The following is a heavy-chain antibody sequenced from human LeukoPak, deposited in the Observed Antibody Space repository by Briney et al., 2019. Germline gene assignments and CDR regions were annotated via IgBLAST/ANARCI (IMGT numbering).Heavy chain of an antibody. CDR1: GFTFSSYA. CDR3: ARDPPTYYSSSWADAFDI. V-gene: IGHV3-30-3*01. D-gene: IGHD6-13*01. Sequence: GGSLRLSCAASGFTFSSYAMHWVRQAPGKGLEWVAVISYDGSNKYYADSVKGRFTISRDNSMNTLYLQMNSLRAEDTAVYYCARDPPTYYSSSWADAFDIWGQGTMVTVSS. J-gene: IGHJ3*02. CDR2: ISYDGSNK.